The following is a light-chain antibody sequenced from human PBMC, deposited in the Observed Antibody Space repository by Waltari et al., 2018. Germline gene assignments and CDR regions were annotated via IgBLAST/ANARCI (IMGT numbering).Light chain of an antibody. CDR3: QQYSDWPYT. CDR1: QRVSRN. CDR2: DAA. Sequence: EIVLTQSPDTLSVSPGERVTLSCRTSQRVSRNFAWYRQKSGQGPRLLIYDAATRVGGVPARFTGSGSGTDFTLTINTLQSEDFAVYYGQQYSDWPYTFGQGTKLEIK. V-gene: IGKV3-15*01. J-gene: IGKJ2*01.